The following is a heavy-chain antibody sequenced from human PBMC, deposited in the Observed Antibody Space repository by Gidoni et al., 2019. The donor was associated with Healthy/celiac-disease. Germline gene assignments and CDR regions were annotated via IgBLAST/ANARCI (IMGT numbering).Heavy chain of an antibody. V-gene: IGHV4-39*01. J-gene: IGHJ4*02. CDR1: GCSISSSSYY. CDR3: ARQGGYCSGGSCYSDY. Sequence: QLQLQESCPGLVKPSETLSLTCTVSGCSISSSSYYWGWIRQPPGKWLEWIGSIYYSGSTYYNPSLKSRVTISVDTSKNQFSLKLSSVTAADTAVYYCARQGGYCSGGSCYSDYWGQGTLVTVSS. CDR2: IYYSGST. D-gene: IGHD2-15*01.